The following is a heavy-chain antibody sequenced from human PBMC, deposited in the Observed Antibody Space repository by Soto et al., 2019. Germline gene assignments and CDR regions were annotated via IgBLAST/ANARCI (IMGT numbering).Heavy chain of an antibody. Sequence: QVQLQESGPGLVKPSQTLSLTCTVSGGSISSGGYYWSWIRQHPGKGLEWIGYIYYSGSTYYNPSLKRQVTRSVDTSKNQCSLKLSSVTAAATAVYYCARGARSGYYVRLWYFDLWGRGTLVTVSS. D-gene: IGHD3-3*01. J-gene: IGHJ2*01. CDR2: IYYSGST. V-gene: IGHV4-31*01. CDR3: ARGARSGYYVRLWYFDL. CDR1: GGSISSGGYY.